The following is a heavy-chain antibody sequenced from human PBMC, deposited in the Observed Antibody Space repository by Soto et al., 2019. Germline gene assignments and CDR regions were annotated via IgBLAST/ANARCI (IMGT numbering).Heavy chain of an antibody. CDR3: ARDVSRYNYGSDY. J-gene: IGHJ4*02. CDR1: GFTFSSYG. D-gene: IGHD1-1*01. Sequence: GGSLRLSCAASGFTFSSYGMHWVRQAPGKGLEWVALIWYDGNNKYYADSVKGRFTISRDNSKNALYLQMNSLRAEDMAVYYCARDVSRYNYGSDYWGQGTLVTVSS. V-gene: IGHV3-33*01. CDR2: IWYDGNNK.